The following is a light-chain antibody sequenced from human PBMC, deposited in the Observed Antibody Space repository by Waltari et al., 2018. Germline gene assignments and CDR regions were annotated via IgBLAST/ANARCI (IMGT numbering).Light chain of an antibody. Sequence: DIQMTQSPSTLSASVGDRVTITCRASQTINKWLAWYQQKPGKAPKLLIYFASTLESGVPARFSGTGSGAEYTLTISSLQPDDFATYYCQQYNTYRYTFGQGTKLEIK. CDR3: QQYNTYRYT. CDR2: FAS. V-gene: IGKV1-5*03. J-gene: IGKJ2*01. CDR1: QTINKW.